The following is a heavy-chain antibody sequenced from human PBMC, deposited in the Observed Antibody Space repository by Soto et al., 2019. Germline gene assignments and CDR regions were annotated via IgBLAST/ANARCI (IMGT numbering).Heavy chain of an antibody. V-gene: IGHV3-30*18. J-gene: IGHJ6*04. Sequence: QVQLVESGGGEVQPGRSLTISCAASGFTFSTYCMHWVRQTPGKGLEWVAVISYDGTNKFYSDSVKGRFTISRDNFKNTLTLQRNGLRADDTAVYSCAKDLQSYGDYDYYCYGMDVWGIGTRVTVSS. CDR3: AKDLQSYGDYDYYCYGMDV. D-gene: IGHD4-17*01. CDR1: GFTFSTYC. CDR2: ISYDGTNK.